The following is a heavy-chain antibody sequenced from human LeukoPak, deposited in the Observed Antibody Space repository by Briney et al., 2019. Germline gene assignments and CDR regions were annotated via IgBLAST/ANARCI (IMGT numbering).Heavy chain of an antibody. D-gene: IGHD2-2*01. CDR2: ISGSGGST. CDR1: GFTFSSYA. V-gene: IGHV3-23*01. Sequence: GGSLRLSCAASGFTFSSYAMSWVRQAPGKGLEWVSAISGSGGSTYYADSVKGRFTISRDNSKNTLYLQMNSLRAEDTAVYYCAKERNIVVVPAAEIDYWGQGTLVTVSS. CDR3: AKERNIVVVPAAEIDY. J-gene: IGHJ4*02.